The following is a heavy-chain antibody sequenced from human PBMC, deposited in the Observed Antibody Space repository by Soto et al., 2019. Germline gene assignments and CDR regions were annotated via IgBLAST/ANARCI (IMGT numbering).Heavy chain of an antibody. CDR1: GFTFSSYG. D-gene: IGHD5-12*01. V-gene: IGHV3-30*18. J-gene: IGHJ4*02. CDR3: AKDLEYSGYGKCDY. CDR2: ISYDGSNK. Sequence: TGGSLRLSCAASGFTFSSYGMHWVRQAPGKGLEWVAVISYDGSNKYYADSVKGRFTISRDNSKNTLYLQMNSLRAEDTAVYYCAKDLEYSGYGKCDYWGQGTLVTVSS.